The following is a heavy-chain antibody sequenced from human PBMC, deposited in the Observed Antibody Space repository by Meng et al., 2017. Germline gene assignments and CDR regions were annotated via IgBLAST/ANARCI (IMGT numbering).Heavy chain of an antibody. CDR2: INHSGST. D-gene: IGHD1-26*01. J-gene: IGHJ4*02. CDR3: ARDAAYDYSGSSTL. Sequence: SETLSLTCAVYGGSFSGYYWSWIRQPPGKGLEWIGEINHSGSTNYNPSLKSRVTISVDTSKNQFSLKLSSVTAADTAVYYCARDAAYDYSGSSTLWGQGTLVTVSS. V-gene: IGHV4-34*01. CDR1: GGSFSGYY.